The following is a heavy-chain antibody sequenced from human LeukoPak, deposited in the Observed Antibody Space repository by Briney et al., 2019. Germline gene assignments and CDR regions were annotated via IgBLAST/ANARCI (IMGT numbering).Heavy chain of an antibody. Sequence: GESLKISCKGSGYSFTSYWIGWVRQMPGKGLEWMGIIYPGDSDTRYSPSFQGQVTISADKSISTAYLQWSSLKASDTAMYYCARGIVVVPAAMDGSGFWFDPWGQGTLVTVSS. D-gene: IGHD2-2*01. V-gene: IGHV5-51*01. CDR2: IYPGDSDT. CDR3: ARGIVVVPAAMDGSGFWFDP. CDR1: GYSFTSYW. J-gene: IGHJ5*02.